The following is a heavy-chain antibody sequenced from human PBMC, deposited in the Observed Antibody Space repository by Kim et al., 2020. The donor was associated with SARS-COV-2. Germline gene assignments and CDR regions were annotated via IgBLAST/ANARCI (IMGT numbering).Heavy chain of an antibody. J-gene: IGHJ4*02. CDR3: ARMQAGTIVVLADNYIDY. CDR1: GFTFSTYA. V-gene: IGHV3-23*01. D-gene: IGHD2-21*01. Sequence: GGSLRLSCLGSGFTFSTYAMNWVRQAPGKGLEWISGLTGSGGRTYYADSVKGRFTVFRDNVYNTVYLRMNSLRAEDTATYYCARMQAGTIVVLADNYIDYWGQGTLVTVSS. CDR2: LTGSGGRT.